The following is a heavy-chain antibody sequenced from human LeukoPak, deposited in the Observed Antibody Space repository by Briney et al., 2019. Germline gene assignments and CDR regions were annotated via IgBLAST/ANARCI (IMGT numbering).Heavy chain of an antibody. CDR2: ISWNSGSI. J-gene: IGHJ6*02. CDR3: AKGPGAYYHYYGMDV. Sequence: GGSLRLSCAASGFTFDDYAMHWVRQAPGKGLEWVSGISWNSGSIGYADSVKGRFTISRDNAKNSLYLQMNSLRAEDTALYYCAKGPGAYYHYYGMDVWGQGTTVTVSS. CDR1: GFTFDDYA. V-gene: IGHV3-9*01.